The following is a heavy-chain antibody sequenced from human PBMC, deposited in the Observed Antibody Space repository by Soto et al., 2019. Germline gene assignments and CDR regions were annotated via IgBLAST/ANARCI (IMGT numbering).Heavy chain of an antibody. CDR1: GFTFRSYG. CDR2: IWFDGSKK. J-gene: IGHJ6*02. D-gene: IGHD2-2*01. CDR3: ARDRLVPYGYGMDV. V-gene: IGHV3-33*01. Sequence: QMQLVESGGGVVQPGRSLRLSCAASGFTFRSYGIHWVRQAPGXGLEWVALIWFDGSKKYYVDSVKGRFAVSRDNSKNTLYLQMNSLRVEDTAVYYCARDRLVPYGYGMDVWGQGTTVTVSS.